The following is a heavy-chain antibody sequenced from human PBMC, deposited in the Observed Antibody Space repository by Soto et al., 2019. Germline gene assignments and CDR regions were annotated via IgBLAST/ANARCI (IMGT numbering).Heavy chain of an antibody. V-gene: IGHV4-34*01. D-gene: IGHD6-13*01. J-gene: IGHJ4*02. CDR1: GGSFSGYY. CDR2: INHSGST. CDR3: ARGYSSSWNIRRTILGFDY. Sequence: QVQLQQWGAGLLKPSETLSLTCAVYGGSFSGYYWSWIRQPPGKGLEWIGEINHSGSTNYNPSLKSRVTISVDTSKNQFSLKLSSVTAADTAVYYCARGYSSSWNIRRTILGFDYWGQGTLVTVSS.